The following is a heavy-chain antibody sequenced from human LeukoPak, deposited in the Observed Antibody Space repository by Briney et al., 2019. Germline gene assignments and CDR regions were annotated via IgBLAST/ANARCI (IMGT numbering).Heavy chain of an antibody. D-gene: IGHD3-16*01. V-gene: IGHV4-61*02. J-gene: IGHJ6*03. CDR2: IYTSGST. Sequence: SETLSLTCTASGGSISSGSYYWSWIRQPAGKGLEWIGRIYTSGSTNYNPSLKSRVTISVDTSKNQFSLKLSSVTAADTAVYYCARSFRRGYYYMDVWGKGTTVTVSS. CDR1: GGSISSGSYY. CDR3: ARSFRRGYYYMDV.